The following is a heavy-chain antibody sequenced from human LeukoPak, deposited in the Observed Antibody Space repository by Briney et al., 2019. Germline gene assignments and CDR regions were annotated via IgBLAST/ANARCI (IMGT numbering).Heavy chain of an antibody. V-gene: IGHV4-39*01. CDR1: SGSISNDNYY. CDR2: IYYSGST. D-gene: IGHD3-16*01. J-gene: IGHJ4*02. CDR3: ATSTLRAYFHDY. Sequence: PSETLSLTCTVSSGSISNDNYYWVWIRQPPGKELEWIGNIYYSGSTYYNPSLKSRVTISVDTSKNQFSLELDSVTAADTAVYFCATSTLRAYFHDYWGQGTLVTVSS.